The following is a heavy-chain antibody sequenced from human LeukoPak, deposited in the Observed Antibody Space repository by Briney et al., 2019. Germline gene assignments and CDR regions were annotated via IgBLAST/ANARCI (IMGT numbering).Heavy chain of an antibody. CDR1: GGSFSDYD. CDR3: ARYVPVKTGTTRASFDS. Sequence: SETLSLTCAVSGGSFSDYDWSWIRQPPGKGLEWIGEINQSGSTNDNPSLKSRVTMSVDTSKSQFFLNLRSVTAADTAVYYCARYVPVKTGTTRASFDSWGQGTLVTVSS. CDR2: INQSGST. J-gene: IGHJ4*02. D-gene: IGHD1-1*01. V-gene: IGHV4-34*01.